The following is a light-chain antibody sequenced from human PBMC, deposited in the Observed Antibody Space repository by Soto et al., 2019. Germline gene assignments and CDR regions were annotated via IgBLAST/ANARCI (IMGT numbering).Light chain of an antibody. J-gene: IGKJ1*01. CDR2: SAS. V-gene: IGKV1-6*01. Sequence: AIQMTQSPSSLSASVGDRVTITCRASQDIRNDLGWYQQKPGKPPKLLIYSASSIQNGVPSRFSGSGSGTDFSLTISSLQPEDIATYYCLQVYNYPWTFGQGTKVEIK. CDR3: LQVYNYPWT. CDR1: QDIRND.